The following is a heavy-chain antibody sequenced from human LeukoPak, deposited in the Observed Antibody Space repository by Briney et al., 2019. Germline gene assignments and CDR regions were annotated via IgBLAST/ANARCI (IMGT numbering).Heavy chain of an antibody. CDR2: IYYSGST. J-gene: IGHJ5*02. CDR1: GGSIRNYY. CDR3: ARGGATVVNDWFDP. V-gene: IGHV4-59*01. Sequence: PSETLSLTCTVSGGSIRNYYWSWIRQPPGKGLEWIGYIYYSGSTNYNPSLKSRVTISVDTSKNQFSLKLSSVTAADTAVYYCARGGATVVNDWFDPWGQGTLVTVPS. D-gene: IGHD4-23*01.